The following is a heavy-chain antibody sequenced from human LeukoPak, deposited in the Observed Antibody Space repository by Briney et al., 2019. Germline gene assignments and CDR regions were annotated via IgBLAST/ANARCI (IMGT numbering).Heavy chain of an antibody. CDR2: ISSNGGNT. J-gene: IGHJ4*02. CDR1: GFTFSSYA. CDR3: ARDYDILTGYSPGY. Sequence: GGSLRISCAASGFTFSSYAMHWVRQAPGKGLEYVSAISSNGGNTYYANSVKGRFTISRDNSKNMLYFQMGSLRAEDMAVYYCARDYDILTGYSPGYWGQGTLVTVSS. V-gene: IGHV3-64*01. D-gene: IGHD3-9*01.